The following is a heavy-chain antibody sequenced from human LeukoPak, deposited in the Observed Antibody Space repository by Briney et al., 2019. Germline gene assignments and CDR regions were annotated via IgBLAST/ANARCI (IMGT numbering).Heavy chain of an antibody. V-gene: IGHV5-51*01. CDR1: GYSFTSYW. CDR3: ARRPRDTEYYYGSGSYYFDY. D-gene: IGHD3-10*01. J-gene: IGHJ4*02. CDR2: IYPGDSDT. Sequence: GESLKISCKGSGYSFTSYWIGWVRQMPGKGLEWMGIIYPGDSDTRYSPSFQGQVTISADKSISTAYLQWSSLKASDTVMYYCARRPRDTEYYYGSGSYYFDYWGQGTLVTVSS.